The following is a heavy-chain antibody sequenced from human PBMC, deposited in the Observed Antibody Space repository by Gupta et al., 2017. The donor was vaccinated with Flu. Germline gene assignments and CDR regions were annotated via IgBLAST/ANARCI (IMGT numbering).Heavy chain of an antibody. CDR2: IIPIVGTP. CDR1: GAFSSYA. J-gene: IGHJ4*02. V-gene: IGHV1-69*01. CDR3: ARVRRHSSSSMFYFDY. Sequence: GAFSSYAISWVRQAPGQGLEWMGGIIPIVGTPNYAQKFQGRATITADGSTSTAYMELSSLRSEDTAVYYCARVRRHSSSSMFYFDYWGQGTMVTVS. D-gene: IGHD6-6*01.